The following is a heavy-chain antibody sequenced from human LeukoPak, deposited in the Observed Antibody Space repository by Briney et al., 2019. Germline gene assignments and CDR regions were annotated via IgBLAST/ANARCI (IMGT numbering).Heavy chain of an antibody. D-gene: IGHD2-15*01. CDR2: ISNSGGDT. Sequence: GGFLRLSCAASGFTFSSYAMSWVRQAPGKGLEWVAAISNSGGDTFYSDSGKGRFTIARDNSKNTLYLQMNSLRVDDTAVYYCAQQLGYCSGGACYFTYWGQGTLVTVSS. J-gene: IGHJ1*01. CDR3: AQQLGYCSGGACYFTY. V-gene: IGHV3-23*01. CDR1: GFTFSSYA.